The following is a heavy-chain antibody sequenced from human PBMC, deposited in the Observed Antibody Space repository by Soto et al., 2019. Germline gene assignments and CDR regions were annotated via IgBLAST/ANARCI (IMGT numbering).Heavy chain of an antibody. CDR3: AKDLGYSYGRYYYGMGV. D-gene: IGHD5-18*01. CDR1: GFTFSSYA. J-gene: IGHJ6*02. V-gene: IGHV3-23*01. Sequence: EVQLLESGGGLVQPGGSLRLSCAASGFTFSSYAMSWVRQAPGKGLEWVSAISGSGGSTYYADSVKGRFTISRDNSKNTLYLQMNSLRAEDTAVYYCAKDLGYSYGRYYYGMGVWGQGTTVTVSS. CDR2: ISGSGGST.